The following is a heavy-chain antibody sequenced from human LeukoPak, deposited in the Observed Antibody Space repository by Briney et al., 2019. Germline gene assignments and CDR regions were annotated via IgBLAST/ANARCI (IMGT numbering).Heavy chain of an antibody. Sequence: GGSLRLSCAASGFTFSSYGMSWVRQAPGKGLEWVSAISGSGGSTYYADSVKGRFTISRDNAKNSLFLQMNSLRAEDTAVYYCARDSPPDYWGQGTLVTVSS. V-gene: IGHV3-23*01. CDR2: ISGSGGST. J-gene: IGHJ4*02. CDR1: GFTFSSYG. CDR3: ARDSPPDY.